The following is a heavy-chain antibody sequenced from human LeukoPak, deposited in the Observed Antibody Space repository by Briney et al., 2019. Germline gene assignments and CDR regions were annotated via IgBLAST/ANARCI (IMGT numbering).Heavy chain of an antibody. J-gene: IGHJ6*04. D-gene: IGHD4-17*01. CDR3: ARDLDTTVTMKGMDV. CDR2: INHSGST. CDR1: GGSLSGYY. V-gene: IGHV4-34*01. Sequence: SETLSLTCAVYGGSLSGYYWSWVRQPPGKGLEWIGEINHSGSTNYKPSLRSRVTISIDTSKNQFSLRLTSVTAADTAVYYCARDLDTTVTMKGMDVWGKGTTVTVSS.